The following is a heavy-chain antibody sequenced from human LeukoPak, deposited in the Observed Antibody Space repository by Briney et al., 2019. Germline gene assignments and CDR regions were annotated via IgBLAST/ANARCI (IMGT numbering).Heavy chain of an antibody. CDR2: IHHTGST. Sequence: SETLSLTSAVSGDSMSSIDWWSWVRQPPGKGLEWIGEIHHTGSTNYNPSLKSRVTISVDKSKNQFSLNFNSMSAANSAVYYCAANGYGLVDIWGQGTMVTVSS. CDR1: GDSMSSIDW. J-gene: IGHJ3*02. CDR3: AANGYGLVDI. D-gene: IGHD3-10*01. V-gene: IGHV4-4*02.